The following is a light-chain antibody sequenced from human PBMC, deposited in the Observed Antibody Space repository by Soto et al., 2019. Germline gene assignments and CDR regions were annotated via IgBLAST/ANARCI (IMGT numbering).Light chain of an antibody. CDR3: QQRGSWPS. V-gene: IGKV3-11*01. CDR2: DAF. J-gene: IGKJ3*01. CDR1: QSVGSY. Sequence: EIVLTQSPATLSLSPGERATLSCRASQSVGSYLDWYQQKPGQAPRLLIYDAFNRSSGIPAMFIGSGSGTDFILTISSLEPEYFAVYYCQQRGSWPSFGRGTTVDVK.